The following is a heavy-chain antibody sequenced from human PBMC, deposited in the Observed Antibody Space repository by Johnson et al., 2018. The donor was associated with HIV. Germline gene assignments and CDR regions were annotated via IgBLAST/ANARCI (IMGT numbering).Heavy chain of an antibody. CDR2: IRYDGSNK. V-gene: IGHV3-30*02. J-gene: IGHJ3*02. CDR1: GFTFTTYG. Sequence: QVQLVESGGGVVQPGWSLRLSCAASGFTFTTYGMHWVRQAPGKGLEWVALIRYDGSNKYYTDSVKGRFTISRDNSKNTLYLQMNSLRAEDTAGYYCAGAPLRHDAFDIWGQGTMVTVSS. D-gene: IGHD4-17*01. CDR3: AGAPLRHDAFDI.